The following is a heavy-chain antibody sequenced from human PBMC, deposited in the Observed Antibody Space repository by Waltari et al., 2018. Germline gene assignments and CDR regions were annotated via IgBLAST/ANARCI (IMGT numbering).Heavy chain of an antibody. Sequence: IQWVRQAPGQGLEWMGVMNSGGDTTIYAQKFQGRVTMTRDTYTSTVYMELSSLRSEDTAVYYCARLGITMTPDYWGQGTLVTVSS. J-gene: IGHJ4*02. CDR3: ARLGITMTPDY. CDR2: MNSGGDTT. V-gene: IGHV1-46*01.